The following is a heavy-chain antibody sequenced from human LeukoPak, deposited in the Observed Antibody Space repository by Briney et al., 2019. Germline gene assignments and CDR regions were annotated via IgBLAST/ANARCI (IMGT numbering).Heavy chain of an antibody. J-gene: IGHJ3*01. V-gene: IGHV3-13*01. D-gene: IGHD3-22*01. CDR1: GFTFRSYE. CDR2: IGPDGDT. CDR3: ARGGYYDSSGYLDAFDL. Sequence: GGSLTLSCAASGFTFRSYEMHWVRQAPGRGLEWVSAIGPDGDTYYPGSVKGRFTISRENAKTSLYLQMNSLRAGDTAVYYCARGGYYDSSGYLDAFDLWGQGTMVTVSS.